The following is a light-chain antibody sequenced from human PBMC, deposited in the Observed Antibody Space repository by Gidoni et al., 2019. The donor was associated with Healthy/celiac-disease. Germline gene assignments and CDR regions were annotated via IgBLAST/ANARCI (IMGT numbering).Light chain of an antibody. J-gene: IGKJ1*01. Sequence: DIVMTQSPDSLAVSRGERATINCKSSQSVLYSSNNKNYLAWSQQKPGQPPQRLIYCASTRESWVPDRFSGSGSGTDFTLTISSLQAEDVAVYYCQQYYSTPQTFGQGTKVEIK. V-gene: IGKV4-1*01. CDR2: CAS. CDR3: QQYYSTPQT. CDR1: QSVLYSSNNKNY.